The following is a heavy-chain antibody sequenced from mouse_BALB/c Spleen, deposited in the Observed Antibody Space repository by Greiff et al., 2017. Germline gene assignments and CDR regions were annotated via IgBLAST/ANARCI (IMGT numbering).Heavy chain of an antibody. J-gene: IGHJ3*01. D-gene: IGHD2-3*01. Sequence: DVQLQESGGGLVKPGGSLKLSCAASGFTFSSYAMSWVRQSPEKRLEWVAEISSGGSYTYYPDTVTGRFTISRDNAKNTLYLEMSSLRSEDTAMYYCATIYDGYYVAWFAYWGQGTLVTVSA. CDR2: ISSGGSYT. V-gene: IGHV5-9-4*01. CDR3: ATIYDGYYVAWFAY. CDR1: GFTFSSYA.